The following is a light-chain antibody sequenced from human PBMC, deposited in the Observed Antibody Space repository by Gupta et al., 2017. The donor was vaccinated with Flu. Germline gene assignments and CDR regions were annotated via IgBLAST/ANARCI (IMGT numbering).Light chain of an antibody. CDR1: QGISSY. CDR3: QQQNSSPWT. V-gene: IGKV1-9*01. CDR2: AAS. Sequence: DIQLTHSPSFLSASVGDRVTITCRASQGISSYLAWYQQKPGKAPKLLIYAASTVESGVPSRFSGSGSGTEFTLTISRLQPEDFANYYCQQQNSSPWTFGQGTKVEIK. J-gene: IGKJ1*01.